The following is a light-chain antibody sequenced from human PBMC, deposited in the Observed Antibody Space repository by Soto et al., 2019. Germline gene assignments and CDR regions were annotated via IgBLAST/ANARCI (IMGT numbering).Light chain of an antibody. CDR2: DTS. CDR3: QQRSN. V-gene: IGKV3D-11*01. CDR1: QGIGDT. J-gene: IGKJ5*01. Sequence: EIVMTQSPATLSVSPGEGATLSCRASQGIGDTLAWYQQKPGQTPRLLIYDTSIRATGVPARFSGSRSGAEFTLTISSLEPEDFAVYYCQQRSNFGQGTRLEIK.